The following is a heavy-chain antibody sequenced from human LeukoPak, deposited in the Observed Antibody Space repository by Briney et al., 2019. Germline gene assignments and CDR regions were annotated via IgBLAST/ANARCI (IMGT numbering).Heavy chain of an antibody. V-gene: IGHV1-69*13. Sequence: ASVKVSCKASGGTFSSYAISWVRQAPGQGLEWMGGIIPIFGTANYAQKFQGRVTITADESTSTAYMELSSLRSEDTAVYYCAMGTYYDFWSGYYKFDPWGQGTLVTVSS. D-gene: IGHD3-3*01. CDR1: GGTFSSYA. J-gene: IGHJ5*02. CDR2: IIPIFGTA. CDR3: AMGTYYDFWSGYYKFDP.